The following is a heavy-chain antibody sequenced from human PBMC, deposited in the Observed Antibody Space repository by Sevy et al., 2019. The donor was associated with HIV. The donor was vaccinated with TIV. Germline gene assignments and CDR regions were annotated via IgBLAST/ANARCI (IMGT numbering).Heavy chain of an antibody. V-gene: IGHV3-23*01. CDR2: ISDSGGNT. CDR1: GFTLSRYS. CDR3: AIGLGYCSGGSCQH. Sequence: GGSLRLSCTASGFTLSRYSMSWVRQSPGKGLEWVSVISDSGGNTIYADSVKGRFTVSRDNSRNTLYLQMNSLGAEDTAIYYCAIGLGYCSGGSCQHWGEGTLVTVSS. D-gene: IGHD2-15*01. J-gene: IGHJ4*02.